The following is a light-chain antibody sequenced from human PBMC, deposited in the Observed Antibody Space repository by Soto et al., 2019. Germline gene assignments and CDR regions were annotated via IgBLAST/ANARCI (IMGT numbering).Light chain of an antibody. Sequence: QSALTQPASVSGSPGQSITISCTGTSSDVGGYNYVSWYQQHPGKAPKLMIYAVSNRPSGVSNRFSGSKSGNTASLTISGLQAEDEADYYCSSYTSSSSSVVFGGGTKLTVL. CDR3: SSYTSSSSSVV. J-gene: IGLJ2*01. V-gene: IGLV2-14*01. CDR1: SSDVGGYNY. CDR2: AVS.